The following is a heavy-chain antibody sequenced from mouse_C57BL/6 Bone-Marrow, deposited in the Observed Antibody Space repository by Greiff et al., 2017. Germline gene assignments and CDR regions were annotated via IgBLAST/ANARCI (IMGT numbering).Heavy chain of an antibody. CDR3: TTWDGAQAGFAY. Sequence: VQLKQSGAELVRPGASVKLSCTASGFNIKDDYLHWVKQRPEQGLEWIGWLDPENGDTEYASKFQGKATITSDTSSNTAYLQLSSLTSEDTAVYYCTTWDGAQAGFAYWGQGTLVTVSA. CDR1: GFNIKDDY. J-gene: IGHJ3*01. V-gene: IGHV14-4*01. D-gene: IGHD1-1*02. CDR2: LDPENGDT.